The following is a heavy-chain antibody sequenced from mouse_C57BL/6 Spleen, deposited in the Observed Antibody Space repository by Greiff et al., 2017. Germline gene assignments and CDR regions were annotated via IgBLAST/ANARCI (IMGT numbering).Heavy chain of an antibody. CDR1: GYAFSSSW. V-gene: IGHV1-82*01. D-gene: IGHD2-5*01. Sequence: QVQLKQSGPELVKPGASVKISCKASGYAFSSSWMNWVKQRPGKGLEWIGRIYPGDGDTNYNGKFKGKATLTADKSSSTAYMQLSSLTSEDSAVYFCARSGVYSNYGAMDYWGQGTSVTVSS. CDR3: ARSGVYSNYGAMDY. CDR2: IYPGDGDT. J-gene: IGHJ4*01.